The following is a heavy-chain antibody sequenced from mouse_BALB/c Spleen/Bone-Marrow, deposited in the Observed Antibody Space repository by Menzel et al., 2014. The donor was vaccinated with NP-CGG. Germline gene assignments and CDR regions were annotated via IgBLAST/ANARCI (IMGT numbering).Heavy chain of an antibody. CDR2: IYPGDNYT. V-gene: IGHV1-63*02. Sequence: VQLQQSGAELVRPGTSVKMSCKAAGYTFTNYWIGWVKQRPGHGLEWIGDIYPGDNYTNYNEKFKGKATLTADTSSSTAYMQLGSLTSEDSAIYYCTRGGYDYTWFAYWGQGTLVTVSA. D-gene: IGHD2-4*01. J-gene: IGHJ3*01. CDR3: TRGGYDYTWFAY. CDR1: GYTFTNYW.